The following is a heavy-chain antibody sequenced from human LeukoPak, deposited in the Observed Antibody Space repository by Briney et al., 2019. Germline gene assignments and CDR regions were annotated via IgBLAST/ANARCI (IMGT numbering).Heavy chain of an antibody. D-gene: IGHD3-10*01. J-gene: IGHJ5*02. CDR3: ARGQDYGSGSNWFDP. V-gene: IGHV4-59*01. CDR1: GGSISSYY. CDR2: IYYSGST. Sequence: PSETLSLTCTVSGGSISSYYWSWIRQPPGKGLEWIGYIYYSGSTNYNPSLKSQVTISVDTSKNQFSLKLSSVTAADTAVYYCARGQDYGSGSNWFDPWGQGTLVTVSS.